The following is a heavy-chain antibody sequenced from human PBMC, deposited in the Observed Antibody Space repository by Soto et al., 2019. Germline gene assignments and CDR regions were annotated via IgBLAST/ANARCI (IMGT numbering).Heavy chain of an antibody. CDR3: AREILRRGYSYGYWYFDL. J-gene: IGHJ2*01. CDR2: ISGSGGST. D-gene: IGHD5-18*01. Sequence: GSLRLSCAASGFTFSSYAMSWVRQAPGKGLEWVSAISGSGGSTYYADSVKGRFTISRDNSKNTLYLQMNSLRAEDTAVYYCAREILRRGYSYGYWYFDLWGRGTLVTVSS. V-gene: IGHV3-23*01. CDR1: GFTFSSYA.